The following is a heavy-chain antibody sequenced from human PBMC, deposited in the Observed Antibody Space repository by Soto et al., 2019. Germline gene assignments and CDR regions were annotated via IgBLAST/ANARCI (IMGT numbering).Heavy chain of an antibody. Sequence: QVQLVESGGGVVQPGRSLRLSCAASGFTFSSYAMHWVRQAPGKGLERVAVISYDGSNKYYADSVKGRITISRDNSKNTLYLQRDCLRSEDTDVYYCARVGCSSTSCFDYYYYCMDVWGQGTTVTVSS. CDR3: ARVGCSSTSCFDYYYYCMDV. V-gene: IGHV3-30-3*01. J-gene: IGHJ6*01. CDR2: ISYDGSNK. D-gene: IGHD2-2*01. CDR1: GFTFSSYA.